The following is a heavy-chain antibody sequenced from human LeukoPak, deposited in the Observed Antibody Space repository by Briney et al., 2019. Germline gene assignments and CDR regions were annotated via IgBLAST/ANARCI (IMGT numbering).Heavy chain of an antibody. V-gene: IGHV4-4*07. CDR3: ARGLRRWLPSYYFDY. CDR1: GGSISNYY. CDR2: IYTSGST. Sequence: PSETLSLTCTVSGGSISNYYWSWIRQPAGKGLEWIGRIYTSGSTNYNPSLKSRVTISVDTSKNQFSLKLSSVTAADTAVYYCARGLRRWLPSYYFDYWGQGTLVTVSS. J-gene: IGHJ4*02. D-gene: IGHD5-12*01.